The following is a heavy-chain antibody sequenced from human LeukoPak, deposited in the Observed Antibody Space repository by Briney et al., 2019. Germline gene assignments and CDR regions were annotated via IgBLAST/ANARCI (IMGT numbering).Heavy chain of an antibody. Sequence: GASVKVSCKAPRYTFTGHYMHWVRQAPAQGLEWMGWIHPYSGGTNYAQKFQGRVTMTRDTSISTAYMELSRLRSDDTAVYYCASRSRGYSYGILDAFDIWGQGTMVTVSS. V-gene: IGHV1-2*02. CDR2: IHPYSGGT. CDR3: ASRSRGYSYGILDAFDI. J-gene: IGHJ3*02. D-gene: IGHD5-18*01. CDR1: RYTFTGHY.